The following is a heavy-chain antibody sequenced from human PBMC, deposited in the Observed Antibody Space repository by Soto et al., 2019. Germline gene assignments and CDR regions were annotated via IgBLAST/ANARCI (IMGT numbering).Heavy chain of an antibody. V-gene: IGHV1-18*01. Sequence: QVQLVQSGAEVKKPGASVKVSCKASGYTFTSYGIIWVRQPPGQGREWMGWISAYNGNTNYAQKFQGRVTMTTDTSTSTAYMELRSLRSDDTAVYYCARDVPLSVVVAATPVDYWGQGTLVTVSS. CDR3: ARDVPLSVVVAATPVDY. D-gene: IGHD2-15*01. CDR1: GYTFTSYG. CDR2: ISAYNGNT. J-gene: IGHJ4*02.